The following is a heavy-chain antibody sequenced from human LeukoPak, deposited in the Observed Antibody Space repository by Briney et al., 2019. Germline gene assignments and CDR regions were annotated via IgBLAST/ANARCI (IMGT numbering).Heavy chain of an antibody. CDR3: ATLGFSSGYYYYFDL. J-gene: IGHJ5*02. Sequence: PSETLSLTCTVSGGSISSYYWGWIRQPPGKGLEWIGSIYYSGSTYYNPSLKSRVTISVDTSKNQFSLKLSSVTAADTAVYYCATLGFSSGYYYYFDLWGQGTLVTVSS. D-gene: IGHD3-22*01. V-gene: IGHV4-39*07. CDR2: IYYSGST. CDR1: GGSISSYY.